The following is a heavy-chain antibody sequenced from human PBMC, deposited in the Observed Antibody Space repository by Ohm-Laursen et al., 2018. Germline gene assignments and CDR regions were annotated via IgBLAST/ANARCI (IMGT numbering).Heavy chain of an antibody. Sequence: SLRLSCTASGFTFSSYAMSWVRQAPGKGLEWVSTISGSGGTTYYADSVKGRFTISRDNAKNSLYLQMNSLRAEDTAVYYCARDRAVAGTDAFDIWGQGTMVTVSS. CDR1: GFTFSSYA. J-gene: IGHJ3*02. V-gene: IGHV3-23*01. CDR2: ISGSGGTT. CDR3: ARDRAVAGTDAFDI. D-gene: IGHD6-19*01.